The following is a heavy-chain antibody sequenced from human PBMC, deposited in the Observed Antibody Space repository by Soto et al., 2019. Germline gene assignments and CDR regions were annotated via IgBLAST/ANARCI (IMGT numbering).Heavy chain of an antibody. CDR1: GFTFSDYT. CDR2: LSGGGDTT. Sequence: PWGSLRLSCATSGFTFSDYTMSWVRQTPGKGLEWVSGLSGGGDTTYYADSVKGRFTISRDNSKNTLYLQMNSLRAEDTAVYYCANCKTFGELSPALDFWGQGTLVTVSS. V-gene: IGHV3-23*01. CDR3: ANCKTFGELSPALDF. J-gene: IGHJ4*02. D-gene: IGHD3-10*01.